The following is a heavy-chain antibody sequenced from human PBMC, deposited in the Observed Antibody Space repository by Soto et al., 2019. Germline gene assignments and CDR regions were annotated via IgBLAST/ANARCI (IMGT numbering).Heavy chain of an antibody. J-gene: IGHJ4*02. D-gene: IGHD3-22*01. CDR1: GGTFSSYA. CDR3: ARSPPYYYDSSGYLFDY. V-gene: IGHV1-69*13. Sequence: SVTVSCKASGGTFSSYAISWVRQAPGQGLEWMGGIIPIFGTANYAQKFQGRVTITADESTSTAYMELSSLRSEDTAVYYCARSPPYYYDSSGYLFDYWGQGTLVTVSS. CDR2: IIPIFGTA.